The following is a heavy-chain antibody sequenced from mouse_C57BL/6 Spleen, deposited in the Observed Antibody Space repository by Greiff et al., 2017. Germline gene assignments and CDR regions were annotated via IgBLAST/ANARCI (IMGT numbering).Heavy chain of an antibody. Sequence: VQLQQSGPGLVQPSQSLSIPCTVSGFSLTSYGVHWVRQSPGKGLEWLGVIWRGGSTDSNAAFMSRLSITKDNSKSQVFFKMNSLQADDTAIYYCAKEDGGLRGGFAYWGQGTLVTVSA. D-gene: IGHD2-4*01. CDR2: IWRGGST. CDR3: AKEDGGLRGGFAY. J-gene: IGHJ3*01. V-gene: IGHV2-5*01. CDR1: GFSLTSYG.